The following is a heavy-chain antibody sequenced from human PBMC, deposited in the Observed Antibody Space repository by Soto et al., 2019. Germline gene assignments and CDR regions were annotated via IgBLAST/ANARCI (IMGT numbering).Heavy chain of an antibody. Sequence: EVQLLESGGGLVQPGGSLRLSCAASGFTFSIYAMNWVRQAPGKGLEWVSVISGSGGRTYYADSVKGRFTMSRDNSKNTLYLQMNSPRAEDTAVYYCAKEVVVESAGRSHYYYYGLDVWGQGTTVTVSS. V-gene: IGHV3-23*01. CDR3: AKEVVVESAGRSHYYYYGLDV. CDR2: ISGSGGRT. D-gene: IGHD2-2*01. J-gene: IGHJ6*02. CDR1: GFTFSIYA.